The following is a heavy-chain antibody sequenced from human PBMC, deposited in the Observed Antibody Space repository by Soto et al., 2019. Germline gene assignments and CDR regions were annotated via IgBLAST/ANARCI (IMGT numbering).Heavy chain of an antibody. Sequence: ASVKVSCKASGYTFTSYGISWVRQAPGQGLEWMGWISAYNGNTNYAQKLQGRVTMTTDTSTSTAYMELRSLRSDDTAVYYCARDGAYCGGDCYNHYYGMDVWGQGTTVTVS. D-gene: IGHD2-21*02. CDR2: ISAYNGNT. J-gene: IGHJ6*02. CDR3: ARDGAYCGGDCYNHYYGMDV. CDR1: GYTFTSYG. V-gene: IGHV1-18*01.